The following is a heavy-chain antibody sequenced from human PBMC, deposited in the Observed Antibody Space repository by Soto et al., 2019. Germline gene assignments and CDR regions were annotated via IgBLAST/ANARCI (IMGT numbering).Heavy chain of an antibody. V-gene: IGHV3-48*01. J-gene: IGHJ4*02. CDR1: GFTFSSYS. Sequence: GGSLRLSCAASGFTFSSYSMNWVRQAPGKGLEWVSYISSSSSTIYYADSVKGRFTISRDNAKNSLYLQMNSLRAEDTAVYYCARAKTDCTNGVCYCDYWGQGTLVTVSS. CDR2: ISSSSSTI. CDR3: ARAKTDCTNGVCYCDY. D-gene: IGHD2-8*01.